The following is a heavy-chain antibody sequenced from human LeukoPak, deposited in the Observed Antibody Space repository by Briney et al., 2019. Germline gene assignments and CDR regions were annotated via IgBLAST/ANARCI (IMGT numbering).Heavy chain of an antibody. CDR2: ISAYNGNT. J-gene: IGHJ6*02. CDR3: ARDGGAYSGSYHYYYGMDV. D-gene: IGHD1-26*01. Sequence: ASVKVSCKASGYTFTSYGISWVRQAPGQGLEWMGWISAYNGNTNYAQKLQGRVTMTRDTSTSTVYMELSSLRSEDTAVYYCARDGGAYSGSYHYYYGMDVWGQGTTVTVSS. V-gene: IGHV1-18*01. CDR1: GYTFTSYG.